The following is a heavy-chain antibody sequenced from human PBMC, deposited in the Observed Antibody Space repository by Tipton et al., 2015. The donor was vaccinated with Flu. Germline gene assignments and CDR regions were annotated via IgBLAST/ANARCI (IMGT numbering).Heavy chain of an antibody. CDR1: GFTSSNYG. J-gene: IGHJ6*04. V-gene: IGHV3-23*01. Sequence: SLRLSCAASGFTSSNYGMGWVRQAPGKGLEWVSAINGSGVVTYYADSVKGRFTISRDNLKNTLFLQMNSLRAEDTAEYYCTKDVDFWGAYSDVWGKGTTVTVSS. D-gene: IGHD3-3*01. CDR2: INGSGVVT. CDR3: TKDVDFWGAYSDV.